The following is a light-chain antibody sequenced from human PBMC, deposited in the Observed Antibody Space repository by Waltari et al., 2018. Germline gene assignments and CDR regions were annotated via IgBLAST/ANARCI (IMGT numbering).Light chain of an antibody. CDR1: QIVSNN. J-gene: IGKJ1*01. CDR2: DAS. Sequence: EVVMTQSPVTLSVSPGERATLSCRASQIVSNNLAWYQHHPGQAPRLVMYDASTRATGLPARFSGTGSGREFTLTINSLQSEDVAIYYCQQYSNWPPWTFGQGTTVEIK. V-gene: IGKV3-15*01. CDR3: QQYSNWPPWT.